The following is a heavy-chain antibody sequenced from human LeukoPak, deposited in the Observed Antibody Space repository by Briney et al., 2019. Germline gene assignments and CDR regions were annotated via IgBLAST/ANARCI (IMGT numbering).Heavy chain of an antibody. J-gene: IGHJ5*02. V-gene: IGHV4-61*05. CDR3: ARGNGYYYH. CDR2: IYYSGST. CDR1: GGSISSSSYY. D-gene: IGHD3-3*01. Sequence: SETLSLTCTVSGGSISSSSYYWGWIRQPPGKGLEWIGYIYYSGSTNYNPSLKSRVTISVDTSKNQFSLKLTSVTAADTAVYYCARGNGYYYHWGQGSLVTVSS.